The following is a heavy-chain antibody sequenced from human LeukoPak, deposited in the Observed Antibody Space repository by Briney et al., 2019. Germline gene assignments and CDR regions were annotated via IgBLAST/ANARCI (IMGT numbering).Heavy chain of an antibody. CDR2: INPNSGGT. Sequence: ASVKVSCKASGYTLTGYYMHWVRQAPGQGLEWMGWINPNSGGTNYAQKFQGRVTMTRDTSISTAYMELSRLRSDDTAVYYCARLGFTMVRGDGPLYYYYMDVWGKGTTVTVSS. CDR3: ARLGFTMVRGDGPLYYYYMDV. D-gene: IGHD3-10*01. J-gene: IGHJ6*03. V-gene: IGHV1-2*02. CDR1: GYTLTGYY.